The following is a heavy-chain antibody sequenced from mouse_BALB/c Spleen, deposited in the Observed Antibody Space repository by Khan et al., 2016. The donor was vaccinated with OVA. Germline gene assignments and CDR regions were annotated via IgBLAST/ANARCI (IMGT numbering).Heavy chain of an antibody. V-gene: IGHV1S137*01. J-gene: IGHJ2*01. Sequence: QVRLQQSGAELVRPGVSVKISCKGSGYTFTDYAMHWVKQSHAKSLEWIGVISTYYGDDSYNQKFKGKDTMTVDKSASTASMELARLTTEASAISCCAREAAGGSHYYCPLDYWGQGTTLTVSS. CDR1: GYTFTDYA. CDR3: AREAAGGSHYYCPLDY. D-gene: IGHD1-2*01. CDR2: ISTYYGDD.